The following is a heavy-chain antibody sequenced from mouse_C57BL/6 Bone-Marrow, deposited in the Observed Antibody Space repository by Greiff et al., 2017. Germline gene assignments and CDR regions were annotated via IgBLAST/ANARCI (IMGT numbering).Heavy chain of an antibody. D-gene: IGHD1-1*01. CDR1: GFTFSSYA. J-gene: IGHJ2*01. CDR2: ISDGGSYT. CDR3: ARDWDYYGSSYDYFDY. Sequence: EVQLVESGGGLVKPGGSLKLSCAASGFTFSSYAMSWVRQTPEKRLEWVATISDGGSYTYHPDNVKGRFTIARNNAKNNLYLQMSHLKSEETAMYYCARDWDYYGSSYDYFDYWGQGTTLTVSS. V-gene: IGHV5-4*01.